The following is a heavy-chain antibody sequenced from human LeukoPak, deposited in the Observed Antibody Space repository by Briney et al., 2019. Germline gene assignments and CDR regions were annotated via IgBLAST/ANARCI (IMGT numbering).Heavy chain of an antibody. Sequence: ASVKVSCKASGYTFTSYYIHWVRQAPGQGLEWMGKINPSGGSTSYAQKFQGRVTMTRDMSTSTVYMELSSLRSEDTAVYYCARDNSVGDYAWWFDPWGQGTLVTVSS. CDR2: INPSGGST. CDR3: ARDNSVGDYAWWFDP. CDR1: GYTFTSYY. J-gene: IGHJ5*02. D-gene: IGHD1-26*01. V-gene: IGHV1-46*01.